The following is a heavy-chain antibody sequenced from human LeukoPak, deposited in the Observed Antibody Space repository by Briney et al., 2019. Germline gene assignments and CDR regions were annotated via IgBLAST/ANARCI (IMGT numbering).Heavy chain of an antibody. CDR2: ISSSSSYI. V-gene: IGHV3-21*01. CDR3: ARGDYYGSGTPGY. D-gene: IGHD3-10*01. CDR1: GFTFSSYS. J-gene: IGHJ4*02. Sequence: GGSLRLSCAASGFTFSSYSMNWVRQVPGKGLEWVSSISSSSSYIYYADSVKGRFTISRDNAENSLYLQINSLRAEDTAVYYCARGDYYGSGTPGYWGQGTLVTVSS.